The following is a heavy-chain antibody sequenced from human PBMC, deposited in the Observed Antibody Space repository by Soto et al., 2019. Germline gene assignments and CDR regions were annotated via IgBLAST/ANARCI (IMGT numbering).Heavy chain of an antibody. CDR2: ISYDGSEK. CDR3: AKALGELSPESYDY. J-gene: IGHJ4*02. D-gene: IGHD3-16*02. Sequence: QVQLVESGGGVVQPGTSLRLSCAASGFKFSFFAMHWVRQAPGKGLEWVAVISYDGSEKYYADSVKGRFSISRDNSKNTLTLQMNSLRPDDTAVYFCAKALGELSPESYDYWGKGTLITVSS. V-gene: IGHV3-30*18. CDR1: GFKFSFFA.